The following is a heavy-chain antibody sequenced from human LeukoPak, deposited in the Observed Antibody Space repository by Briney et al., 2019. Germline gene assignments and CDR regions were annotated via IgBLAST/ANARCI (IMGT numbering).Heavy chain of an antibody. CDR2: IIPIFGTA. CDR1: GGTFSSYA. CDR3: AREAAPGFDY. J-gene: IGHJ4*02. D-gene: IGHD2-15*01. Sequence: SVKVSRKASGGTFSSYAISWVRQAPGQGLEWMGGIIPIFGTANDAQKFQGRVTITADESTSTAYMELSSLRSEDTAVYYCAREAAPGFDYWGQGTLVTVSS. V-gene: IGHV1-69*13.